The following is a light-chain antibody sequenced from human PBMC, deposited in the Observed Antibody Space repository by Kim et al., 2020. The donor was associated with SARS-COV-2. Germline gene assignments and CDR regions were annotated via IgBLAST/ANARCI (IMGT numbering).Light chain of an antibody. CDR2: GGS. Sequence: PASISCKSSQSLLRADDKTSLSWYLQRPGLPPQLLIYGGSNRLSGVPDRFRGSGSGTDFSLKISRVEAEDVGIYYCMQSIQLPPTFGQGTKVDIK. J-gene: IGKJ1*01. CDR1: QSLLRADDKTS. V-gene: IGKV2D-29*01. CDR3: MQSIQLPPT.